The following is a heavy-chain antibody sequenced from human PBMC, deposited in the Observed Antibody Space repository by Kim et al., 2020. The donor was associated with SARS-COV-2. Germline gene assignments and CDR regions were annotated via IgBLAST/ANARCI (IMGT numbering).Heavy chain of an antibody. CDR2: ISYDGSNK. V-gene: IGHV3-30*18. J-gene: IGHJ1*01. Sequence: GGSLRLSCAASGFTFSSYGMHWVRQAPGKGLEWVAVISYDGSNKYYADSVKGRFTISRDNSKNTLYLQMNSLRAEDTAVYYCAKDENQGFEGYYDFWSGYSLPRFRGLPDHWGQGTLVTVSS. CDR3: AKDENQGFEGYYDFWSGYSLPRFRGLPDH. CDR1: GFTFSSYG. D-gene: IGHD3-3*01.